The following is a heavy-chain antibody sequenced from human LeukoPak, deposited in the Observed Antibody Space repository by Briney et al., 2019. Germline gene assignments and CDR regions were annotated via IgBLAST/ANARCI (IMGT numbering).Heavy chain of an antibody. CDR3: AKVDYYDSSGYDL. J-gene: IGHJ4*02. Sequence: GRSLRLSCAASGFSFDDYAMSWVRQAPGKGLEWVSAISGSGGSTYYADSVKGRFTISRDNSKNTLYLQMNSLRAEDTAVYYCAKVDYYDSSGYDLWGQGTLVTVSS. CDR1: GFSFDDYA. CDR2: ISGSGGST. V-gene: IGHV3-23*01. D-gene: IGHD3-22*01.